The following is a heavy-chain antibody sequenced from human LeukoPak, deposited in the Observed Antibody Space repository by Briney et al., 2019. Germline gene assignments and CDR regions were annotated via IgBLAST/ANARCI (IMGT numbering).Heavy chain of an antibody. CDR2: IKQDGSEK. CDR3: AREISSWYRTEGRFDP. V-gene: IGHV3-7*01. J-gene: IGHJ5*02. Sequence: GGSLRLSCAASGFTLSSYWMTWVRQAPGKELEWVANIKQDGSEKYYVDSMKGRFTISRDNARNSVFLQMNSLRAEDTAVYYCAREISSWYRTEGRFDPWGQGTLVTVSS. D-gene: IGHD6-13*01. CDR1: GFTLSSYW.